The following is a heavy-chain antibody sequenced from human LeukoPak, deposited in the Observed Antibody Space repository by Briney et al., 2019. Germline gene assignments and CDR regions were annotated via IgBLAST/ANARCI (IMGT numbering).Heavy chain of an antibody. CDR2: IYDSGST. CDR3: ARDAHSSNWLLFDP. V-gene: IGHV4-39*07. Sequence: PSETLSLTCTVSGGSISSSSYYWGWIRQPPGKGLEWIGSIYDSGSTYYNPSLKSRVTISVDTSKNQFSLKLSSVTAADTAVYYCARDAHSSNWLLFDPWGQGTLVTVSS. D-gene: IGHD6-13*01. J-gene: IGHJ5*02. CDR1: GGSISSSSYY.